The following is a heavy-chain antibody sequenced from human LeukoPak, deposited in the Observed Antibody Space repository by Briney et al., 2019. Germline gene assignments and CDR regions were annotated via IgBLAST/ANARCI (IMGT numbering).Heavy chain of an antibody. Sequence: GGSLRLSCAASGFTFSSYAMSWARQAPGKGLEWVSAISGSGGSTYYADSVKGRFTISRDNSKNTLYLQMNSLRAEDTAVYYCAKDLGERNTIFGVVIAFDYWGQGTLVTVSS. D-gene: IGHD3-3*01. CDR3: AKDLGERNTIFGVVIAFDY. V-gene: IGHV3-23*01. CDR2: ISGSGGST. CDR1: GFTFSSYA. J-gene: IGHJ4*02.